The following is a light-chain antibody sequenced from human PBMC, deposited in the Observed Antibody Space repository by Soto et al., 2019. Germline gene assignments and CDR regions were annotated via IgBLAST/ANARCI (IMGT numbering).Light chain of an antibody. CDR1: QYVGTR. V-gene: IGKV3-11*01. Sequence: EIGFTQSRSTVSASPWETATLSCRASQYVGTRLAWYQHKPGQAPRLLIYYTSSRATGIPARFSGGGSGTDFTLTISNLEPEDFAVYYCQQRSDWPWTFGQGTKVDIK. CDR2: YTS. J-gene: IGKJ1*01. CDR3: QQRSDWPWT.